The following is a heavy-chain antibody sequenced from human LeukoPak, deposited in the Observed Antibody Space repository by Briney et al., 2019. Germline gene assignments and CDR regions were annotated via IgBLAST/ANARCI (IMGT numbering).Heavy chain of an antibody. Sequence: SVKVSCKASGYTFTSYDINWVRQATGQGLEWMGGIIPIFGTANYAQKFQGRVTITADESTSTAYMELSSLRSEDTAVYYCAGGTNYYDSSGYYYPYYYGMDVWGQGTTVTVSS. CDR1: GYTFTSYD. V-gene: IGHV1-69*13. J-gene: IGHJ6*02. CDR3: AGGTNYYDSSGYYYPYYYGMDV. D-gene: IGHD3-22*01. CDR2: IIPIFGTA.